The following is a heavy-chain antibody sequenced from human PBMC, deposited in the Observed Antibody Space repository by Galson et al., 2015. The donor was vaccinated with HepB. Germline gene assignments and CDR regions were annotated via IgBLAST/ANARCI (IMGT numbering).Heavy chain of an antibody. D-gene: IGHD3-10*01. J-gene: IGHJ6*04. CDR3: ARVSRVVRGVTKTPYYYYGMDV. CDR2: ISYDGSNK. V-gene: IGHV3-30-3*01. CDR1: GFTFSSYA. Sequence: SLRLSCAASGFTFSSYAMHWVRQAPGKGLEWVAVISYDGSNKYYADSVKGRFTISRDNSKNTLYLQMNSLRAEDTAVYYCARVSRVVRGVTKTPYYYYGMDVWGKGTTVTVSS.